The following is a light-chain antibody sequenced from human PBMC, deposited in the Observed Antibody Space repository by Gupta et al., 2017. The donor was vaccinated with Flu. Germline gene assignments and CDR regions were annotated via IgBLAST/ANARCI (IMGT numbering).Light chain of an antibody. V-gene: IGLV3-10*01. CDR1: AVPKNY. Sequence: GQTTSITGSRDAVPKNYAYWYQQKAGQAPVLIIYEERKRRSGIPERFSGSSSGTKATLTIIRAQVEDEADYYCYSTDTSGNHRVFGGGTNLTVL. J-gene: IGLJ3*02. CDR3: YSTDTSGNHRV. CDR2: EER.